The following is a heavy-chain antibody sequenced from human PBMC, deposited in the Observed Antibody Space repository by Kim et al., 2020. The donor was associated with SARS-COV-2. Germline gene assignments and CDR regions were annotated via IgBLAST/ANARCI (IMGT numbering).Heavy chain of an antibody. D-gene: IGHD3-22*01. J-gene: IGHJ5*02. CDR1: GFPFSSYS. V-gene: IGHV3-21*04. CDR2: ISGNSRYI. Sequence: GGSLRLSCAASGFPFSSYSIIWVRRTPGKGLEWVSSISGNSRYIYYADSVKGRFTISRDNGQNSLYLQMNNLRAEDTAIYYCARLGDSASWGQGTLVTVSS. CDR3: ARLGDSAS.